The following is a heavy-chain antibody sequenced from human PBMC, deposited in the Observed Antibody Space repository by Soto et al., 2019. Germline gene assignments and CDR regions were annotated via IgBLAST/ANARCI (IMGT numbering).Heavy chain of an antibody. J-gene: IGHJ4*02. D-gene: IGHD3-10*01. CDR2: IYYSGST. Sequence: SETLSLTCTVSGGSISSGNYCWSWIRQPPGRGLEWIGYIYYSGSTYYNPSLKSRVTISVDASKNQFSLKLSSVTAADTAVYYCARSHGSGSYYNDYWGQGTLVTVSS. V-gene: IGHV4-30-4*01. CDR1: GGSISSGNYC. CDR3: ARSHGSGSYYNDY.